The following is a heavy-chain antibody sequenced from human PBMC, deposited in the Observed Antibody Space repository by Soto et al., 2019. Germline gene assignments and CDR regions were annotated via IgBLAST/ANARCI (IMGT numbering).Heavy chain of an antibody. CDR2: IKQDGSEK. CDR3: ARDGSYYDILTGYYRNFDY. J-gene: IGHJ4*02. V-gene: IGHV3-7*04. D-gene: IGHD3-9*01. CDR1: GFTFSSYW. Sequence: GGSLRLSCAASGFTFSSYWMSWVRQAPGKGLEWVANIKQDGSEKYYVDSVKGRFTISRDNAKNSLYLQMNSLRAEDTAVFYCARDGSYYDILTGYYRNFDYWGQGTLVTVSS.